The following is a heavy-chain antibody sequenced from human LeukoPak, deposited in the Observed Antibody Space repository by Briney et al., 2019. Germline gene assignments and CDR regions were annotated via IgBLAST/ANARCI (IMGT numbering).Heavy chain of an antibody. D-gene: IGHD3-10*01. CDR2: IYSDESNK. V-gene: IGHV3-33*01. J-gene: IGHJ4*02. CDR1: GFILSSYG. Sequence: PGRSLRLSCAASGFILSSYGMHWVRQAPGKGLEWVAIIYSDESNKYYADSVRGRFTISRDISKNTLFLQMNSLSAEDTAVYYCARVRCITHWYVDYWGQGTLVTVSS. CDR3: ARVRCITHWYVDY.